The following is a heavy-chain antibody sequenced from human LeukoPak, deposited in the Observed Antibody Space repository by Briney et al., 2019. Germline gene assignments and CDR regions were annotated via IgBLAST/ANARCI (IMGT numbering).Heavy chain of an antibody. J-gene: IGHJ4*02. V-gene: IGHV4-59*01. CDR2: IYYSGST. Sequence: SETLSLTCTVSGGSISSYYWSWIRQPPGKGLERIGYIYYSGSTNYNPSLKSRVTISVDTSKNQFSLKLSSVTAADTAVYYCARARQQLVDFDYWGQGTLVTVSS. D-gene: IGHD6-13*01. CDR1: GGSISSYY. CDR3: ARARQQLVDFDY.